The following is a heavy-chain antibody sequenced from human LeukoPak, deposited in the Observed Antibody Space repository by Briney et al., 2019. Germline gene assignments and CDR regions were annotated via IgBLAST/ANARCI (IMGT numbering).Heavy chain of an antibody. CDR1: GSTFTGYF. CDR2: INPNNGGT. D-gene: IGHD6-6*01. V-gene: IGHV1-2*02. CDR3: ARHSSSSDGWFDP. Sequence: ASVKVSCKTSGSTFTGYFINWFRQAPGQGLEWMGWINPNNGGTNYAQKFQGRVTMTRDTSINTVYMELTRLTSDDTAIYYCARHSSSSDGWFDPWGQGTLVTVSS. J-gene: IGHJ5*02.